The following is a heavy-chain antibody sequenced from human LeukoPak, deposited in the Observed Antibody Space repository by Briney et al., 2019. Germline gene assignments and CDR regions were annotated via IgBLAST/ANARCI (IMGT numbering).Heavy chain of an antibody. CDR3: ARDPSNTSGWYIYFDY. CDR1: GYTFTRYG. J-gene: IGHJ4*02. V-gene: IGHV1-18*01. CDR2: SSVCNGDT. D-gene: IGHD6-19*01. Sequence: ASVKVSCKSSGYTFTRYGITWVRQPPGQGLGLMGRSSVCNGDTKYAQKLQGRVTMTTDTSTSTAYMELRSLRSDDTAVYYCARDPSNTSGWYIYFDYWGQGTLVTVSS.